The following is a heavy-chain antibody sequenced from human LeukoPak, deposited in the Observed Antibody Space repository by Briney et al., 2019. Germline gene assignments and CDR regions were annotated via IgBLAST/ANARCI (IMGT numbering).Heavy chain of an antibody. V-gene: IGHV1-18*01. D-gene: IGHD3-10*01. CDR3: ARYYYGSGSYYPDYDY. CDR2: ISAYNGNT. J-gene: IGHJ4*02. CDR1: GYTFTSYG. Sequence: ASVKVSCKASGYTFTSYGISWVRQAPGQGLEWMGWISAYNGNTNYAQKLQGRVTMTTDTSTSTAYMELRSLRSDDTAVYYCARYYYGSGSYYPDYDYWGQETLVTVSS.